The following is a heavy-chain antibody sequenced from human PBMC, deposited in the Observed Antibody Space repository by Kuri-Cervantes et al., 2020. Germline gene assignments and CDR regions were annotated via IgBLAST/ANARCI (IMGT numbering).Heavy chain of an antibody. CDR3: ARGRNRSALYFDY. CDR2: IYYSGST. J-gene: IGHJ4*02. Sequence: GSLRLSCAASGFTFSSYAMSWVRQAPGKGLEWIGSIYYSGSTNYNPSLKSRVTISVDTSKNQFSLKLSSVTAADTAVYYCARGRNRSALYFDYWGQGTLVTVSS. CDR1: GFTFSSYA. V-gene: IGHV4-34*01.